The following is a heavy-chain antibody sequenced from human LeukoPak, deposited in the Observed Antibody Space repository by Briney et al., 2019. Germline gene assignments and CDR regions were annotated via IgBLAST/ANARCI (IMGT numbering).Heavy chain of an antibody. J-gene: IGHJ5*02. Sequence: PGGSLRLSCAASGFTFSSYDMHWVRQATGKGLEWVSAIGTAGDTYYPGSVKGRFTISRENAKNSLYLQMNSLRAGDTAVYYCARALYYYGSGSHIGVWFDPWGQGTLVTVSS. D-gene: IGHD3-10*01. CDR3: ARALYYYGSGSHIGVWFDP. CDR1: GFTFSSYD. CDR2: IGTAGDT. V-gene: IGHV3-13*01.